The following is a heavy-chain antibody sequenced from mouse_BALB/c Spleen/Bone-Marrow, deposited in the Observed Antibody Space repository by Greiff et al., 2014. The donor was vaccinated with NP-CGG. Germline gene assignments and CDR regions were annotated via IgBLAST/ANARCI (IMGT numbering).Heavy chain of an antibody. J-gene: IGHJ1*01. Sequence: EVQLQQSGPELVKPGASVKMSCKASGYTFTSYVIHWVKQKPGQGLEWIGYINPYNDGTKYNEKFKGKATLTSDKSSSTAYMELSSLTSEDAAVYYCARGGYYCTSLYWYFDVWGAGTTVTVSS. CDR3: ARGGYYCTSLYWYFDV. CDR2: INPYNDGT. CDR1: GYTFTSYV. V-gene: IGHV1-14*01. D-gene: IGHD1-1*01.